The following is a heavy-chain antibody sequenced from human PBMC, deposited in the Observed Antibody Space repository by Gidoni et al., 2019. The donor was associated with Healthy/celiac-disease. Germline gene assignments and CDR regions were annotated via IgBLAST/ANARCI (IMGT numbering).Heavy chain of an antibody. V-gene: IGHV1-8*01. D-gene: IGHD3-10*01. J-gene: IGHJ4*02. CDR1: GYTFTSYD. Sequence: QVQLVQSGAEVKQPGASVKVSCKASGYTFTSYDINWVRQANGQGLEWMGWMNPNSGNTGYAQKFQGRVTMTRNTSISTAYRELSSLRSEDTAVYYCAREAVGERGVRNLDYWGQGTLVTVSS. CDR2: MNPNSGNT. CDR3: AREAVGERGVRNLDY.